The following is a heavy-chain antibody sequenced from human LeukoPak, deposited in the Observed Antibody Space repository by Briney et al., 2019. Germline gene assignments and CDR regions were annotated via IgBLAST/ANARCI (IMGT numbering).Heavy chain of an antibody. Sequence: ASVKVSCKASGYTFINYYIHWVRQAPGQGLEWMGIINPSGGSTSYAQKFRGRVTMTRDTSTNTVYMELSSLRSEDMAVFYCARAQLQLSLTQHYFDYWGQGTLVTVSS. CDR2: INPSGGST. J-gene: IGHJ4*02. CDR1: GYTFINYY. CDR3: ARAQLQLSLTQHYFDY. D-gene: IGHD1-1*01. V-gene: IGHV1-46*01.